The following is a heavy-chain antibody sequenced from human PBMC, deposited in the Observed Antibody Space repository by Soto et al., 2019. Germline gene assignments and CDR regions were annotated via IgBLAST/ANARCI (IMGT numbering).Heavy chain of an antibody. CDR2: INAGNGNT. CDR1: GYTFTSYA. CDR3: ARTPPLLDWFDP. J-gene: IGHJ5*02. Sequence: QVQLVQSGAEVKKPGASVKVSCKASGYTFTSYAMHWVRQAPRQRLEWMGWINAGNGNTKYSQKFQGRVTITRDTSASTAYMELSSLRSEDTAVYYCARTPPLLDWFDPWGQGTLVTVSS. V-gene: IGHV1-3*01. D-gene: IGHD2-8*01.